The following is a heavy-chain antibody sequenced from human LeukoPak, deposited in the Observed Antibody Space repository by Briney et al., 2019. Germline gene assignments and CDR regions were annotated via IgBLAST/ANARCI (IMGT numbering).Heavy chain of an antibody. V-gene: IGHV4-38-2*02. CDR1: DYYISSGYY. Sequence: SETLSLTCTVSDYYISSGYYWGWIRQPPGKGLEWIGSIYHSGNTYYKPSLKSRVTISVDTSKNQFSLKLSSVTAADTAVYYCARGGYYGSGNDFRFDPWGQGTLVTVSS. CDR3: ARGGYYGSGNDFRFDP. CDR2: IYHSGNT. J-gene: IGHJ5*02. D-gene: IGHD3-10*01.